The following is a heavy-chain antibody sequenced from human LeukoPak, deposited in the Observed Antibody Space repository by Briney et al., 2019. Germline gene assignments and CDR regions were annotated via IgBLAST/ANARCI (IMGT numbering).Heavy chain of an antibody. J-gene: IGHJ4*02. V-gene: IGHV3-23*01. D-gene: IGHD6-6*01. CDR2: ISGTGDTT. CDR1: GFTFSTYV. CDR3: AKALLSYSSFFDY. Sequence: GGSLRLSCAASGFTFSTYVMSWVRQAPGKGLEWVSTISGTGDTTYYADSVKGRFTISRDNSKNTLCLQMNSLRAEDTAVYYCAKALLSYSSFFDYWGQGTLVTVSS.